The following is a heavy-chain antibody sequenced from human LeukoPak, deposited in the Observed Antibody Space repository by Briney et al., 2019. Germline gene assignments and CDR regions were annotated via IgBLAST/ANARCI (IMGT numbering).Heavy chain of an antibody. J-gene: IGHJ4*02. CDR2: ISGTSTYI. CDR1: GFTFSSYS. V-gene: IGHV3-21*01. Sequence: GGSLRLSCAASGFTFSSYSMNWVRQARGEGVEWVSSISGTSTYIYYADSVRGRFTIYRDNAKNSLYLQMNSLRAEDTAVYYCARDREAGQGLDDYWGQGTLVTVSS. D-gene: IGHD6-19*01. CDR3: ARDREAGQGLDDY.